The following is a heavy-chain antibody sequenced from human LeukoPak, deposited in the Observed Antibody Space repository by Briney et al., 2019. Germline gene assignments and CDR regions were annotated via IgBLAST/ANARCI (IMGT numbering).Heavy chain of an antibody. CDR3: DRDFVSYWYFDL. D-gene: IGHD2-21*01. V-gene: IGHV4-30-4*01. CDR2: IYYSGST. CDR1: GGSISSGDYY. Sequence: ASETLSLTCTVSGGSISSGDYYWSWIRQPPGKGLEWIGYIYYSGSTYYNPSLKSRVTISVDTSKNQFSLKLSSVTAADTAVYYCDRDFVSYWYFDLWGRGTLVTVSS. J-gene: IGHJ2*01.